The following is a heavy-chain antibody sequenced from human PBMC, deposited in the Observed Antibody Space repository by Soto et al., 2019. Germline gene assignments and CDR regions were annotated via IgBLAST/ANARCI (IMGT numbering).Heavy chain of an antibody. CDR1: GGSFRGYY. CDR2: IDHSGST. V-gene: IGHV4-34*01. Sequence: QVQLQQWGTGLLKPSETLSLTCAVDGGSFRGYYWTWIRQPPGKGLEWIGEIDHSGSTNYNPSLKSRVTISVDTSKNQFSLKLASVTAADTAVYYCARVEYTYNYRGLDYWGQGTLVTVSS. J-gene: IGHJ4*02. D-gene: IGHD3-16*01. CDR3: ARVEYTYNYRGLDY.